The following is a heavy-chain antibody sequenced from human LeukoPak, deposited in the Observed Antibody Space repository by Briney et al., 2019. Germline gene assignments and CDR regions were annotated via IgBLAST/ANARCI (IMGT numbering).Heavy chain of an antibody. V-gene: IGHV5-10-1*01. CDR3: AGAGIAVAGNAEYFQH. CDR2: IDPSDSYT. J-gene: IGHJ1*01. Sequence: GESLMISCKGSGYSFTSYWISWVRQMPGKGLEWMGRIDPSDSYTNYSPSFQGHVTISADKSISTAYLQWSSLKASDTAMYYCAGAGIAVAGNAEYFQHWGQGTLVTVSS. CDR1: GYSFTSYW. D-gene: IGHD6-19*01.